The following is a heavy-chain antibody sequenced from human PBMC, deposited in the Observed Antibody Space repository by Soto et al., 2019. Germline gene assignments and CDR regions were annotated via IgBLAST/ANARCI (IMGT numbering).Heavy chain of an antibody. D-gene: IGHD3-10*01. V-gene: IGHV1-18*01. CDR2: ISAYNGNT. Sequence: QVQLVQSGAEVKKPGASVKVSCKASGYTFTSYGISWVRQAPGQGLEWMGWISAYNGNTNYAQKLQGRVTMTTDTPTSTAYMELRSLRSDDTAVYYCARFVGSGSYYMNWYFDLWGRGTLVTVSS. J-gene: IGHJ2*01. CDR3: ARFVGSGSYYMNWYFDL. CDR1: GYTFTSYG.